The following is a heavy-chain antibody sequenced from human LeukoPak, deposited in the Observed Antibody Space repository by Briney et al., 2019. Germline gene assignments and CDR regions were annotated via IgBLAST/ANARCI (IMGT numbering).Heavy chain of an antibody. CDR3: TTGYDSSGYFRGYYFDY. Sequence: GGSLRLSCAASGFSFMNAWMIWVRQAPGKGLEWVGRIKSKTDGGTTDYAAPVKGRFTISRDDSKNTLYLQMNSLKTEDTAVYYCTTGYDSSGYFRGYYFDYWGQGTLVTVSS. CDR1: GFSFMNAW. J-gene: IGHJ4*02. CDR2: IKSKTDGGTT. V-gene: IGHV3-15*01. D-gene: IGHD3-22*01.